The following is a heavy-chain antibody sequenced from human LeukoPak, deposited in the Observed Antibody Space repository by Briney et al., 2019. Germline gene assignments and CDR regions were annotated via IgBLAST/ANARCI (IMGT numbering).Heavy chain of an antibody. CDR2: INPNSGGT. CDR3: ARAVPTAKYDSSGYRADY. D-gene: IGHD3-22*01. V-gene: IGHV1-2*06. CDR1: GYTFTGYY. J-gene: IGHJ4*02. Sequence: ASVKVSCKASGYTFTGYYMHWVRQAPGQGLEWMGRINPNSGGTNYAQKFQGRVTMTRDTSISTAYMGLSRLRSDDTAVYYCARAVPTAKYDSSGYRADYWGQGTLVTVA.